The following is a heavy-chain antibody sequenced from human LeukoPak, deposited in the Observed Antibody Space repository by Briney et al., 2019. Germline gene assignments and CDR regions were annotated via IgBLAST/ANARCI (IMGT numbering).Heavy chain of an antibody. J-gene: IGHJ5*02. CDR3: AKAENDIRTVAAANDP. D-gene: IGHD6-13*01. Sequence: PGRSLRLSCAASGFTFSSYAMHWVRQAPGKGLEWVAVISYDGSNKYYADSVKGRFTISRDNSKNTLYLQMNSLRAEDTAVYYCAKAENDIRTVAAANDPWGQGTLVTVSS. CDR1: GFTFSSYA. V-gene: IGHV3-30*07. CDR2: ISYDGSNK.